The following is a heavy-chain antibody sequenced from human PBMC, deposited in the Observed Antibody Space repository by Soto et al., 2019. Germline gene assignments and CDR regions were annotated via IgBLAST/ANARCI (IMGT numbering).Heavy chain of an antibody. Sequence: EVQLLESGGDLVQPGGSLRLSCAASGFTFSSYAMSWVRQAPGKGLEWVSAISGSGGSTYYADSVKGRFTISRDNSKNTLYLQMNSLRAEDMAVYYCANAPTRLYTFDYWGQGTLVTVSS. V-gene: IGHV3-23*01. D-gene: IGHD2-2*02. J-gene: IGHJ4*02. CDR1: GFTFSSYA. CDR3: ANAPTRLYTFDY. CDR2: ISGSGGST.